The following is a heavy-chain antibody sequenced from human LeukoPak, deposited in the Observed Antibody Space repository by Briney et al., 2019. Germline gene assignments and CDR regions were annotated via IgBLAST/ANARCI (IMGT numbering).Heavy chain of an antibody. CDR2: IYYSGST. J-gene: IGHJ4*02. CDR1: GGSISSYY. D-gene: IGHD6-19*01. Sequence: SETLSLTCTVSGGSISSYYWSWIRQPPGKGLEWLGYIYYSGSTNYNPSLKSRVTISVDTSKNQFSLKLSSVTAADTAVYYCARVGSGWEGYYFDYWGQGTLVTVSS. V-gene: IGHV4-59*01. CDR3: ARVGSGWEGYYFDY.